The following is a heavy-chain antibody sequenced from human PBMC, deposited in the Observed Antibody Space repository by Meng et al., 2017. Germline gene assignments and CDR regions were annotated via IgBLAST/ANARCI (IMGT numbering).Heavy chain of an antibody. V-gene: IGHV4-61*01. CDR3: ARDVGGDYETLFDY. J-gene: IGHJ4*02. CDR1: GGSFGSVNYY. Sequence: QGHLQESGPGLVRPSETLSLTCTVSGGSFGSVNYYWSWIRQPPGKGLEWIGYIVYSGSTTYNPSLKTRVTISVDTSKNQFSLKLTSVTAVDTAVYFCARDVGGDYETLFDYWGQGTLVTVSS. CDR2: IVYSGST. D-gene: IGHD4-17*01.